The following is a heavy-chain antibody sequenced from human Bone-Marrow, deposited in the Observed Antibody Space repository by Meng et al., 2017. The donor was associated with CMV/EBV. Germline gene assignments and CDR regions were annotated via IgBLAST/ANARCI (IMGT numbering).Heavy chain of an antibody. V-gene: IGHV4-34*01. CDR1: GGSISSYY. CDR2: INHSGST. J-gene: IGHJ4*02. D-gene: IGHD3-22*01. CDR3: AREGRGYGF. Sequence: SEPLSLTCTVSGGSISSYYWSWTRQPVGKGLEWIGEINHSGSTNYNPSLKSRVTISVDTSKNQFSLKLSSVTAADTAVYYCAREGRGYGFWGQGTLVTVSS.